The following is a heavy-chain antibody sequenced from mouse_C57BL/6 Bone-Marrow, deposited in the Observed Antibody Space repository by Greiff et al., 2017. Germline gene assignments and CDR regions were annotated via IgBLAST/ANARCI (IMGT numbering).Heavy chain of an antibody. J-gene: IGHJ4*01. CDR3: ARCGTYYAMDY. CDR1: GYTFTSYW. V-gene: IGHV1-9*01. CDR2: ILPGSGST. D-gene: IGHD3-3*01. Sequence: QVQLQQPGTELVKPGASVKLSCKASGYTFTSYWMHWVKQRPGQGLEWIGEILPGSGSTNYNEKFKGKATFTADTSSNTAYMQLSSLTTEDSAIYYCARCGTYYAMDYWGQGTSVTVSS.